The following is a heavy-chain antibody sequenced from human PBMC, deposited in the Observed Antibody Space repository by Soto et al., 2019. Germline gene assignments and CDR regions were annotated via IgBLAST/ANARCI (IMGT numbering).Heavy chain of an antibody. V-gene: IGHV1-18*01. Sequence: GASVNVSCKASGYTFTRYSISWVRQAPGQGLEWMGWISPYNGNTNYSQKLQGRVTTTTDTSTSTAYMELRRLRSDDTAVYYCARDGYGDYSLDSWGQGTLVTVSS. CDR2: ISPYNGNT. J-gene: IGHJ4*02. CDR3: ARDGYGDYSLDS. D-gene: IGHD4-17*01. CDR1: GYTFTRYS.